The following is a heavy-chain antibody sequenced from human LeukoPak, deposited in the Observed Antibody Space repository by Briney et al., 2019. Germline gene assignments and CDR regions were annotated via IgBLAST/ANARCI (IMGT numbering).Heavy chain of an antibody. CDR2: ISSSSSYI. CDR1: GFTFSSYS. V-gene: IGHV3-21*01. D-gene: IGHD6-13*01. Sequence: GGSLRLSCAASGFTFSSYSMNWVRQAPGKGLEWVSSISSSSSYIYYADSVKGRFTISRDNSKNTLYLQMNSLRAEDTAVYYCARGSSWYRLLFDYWGQGTLVTVSS. CDR3: ARGSSWYRLLFDY. J-gene: IGHJ4*02.